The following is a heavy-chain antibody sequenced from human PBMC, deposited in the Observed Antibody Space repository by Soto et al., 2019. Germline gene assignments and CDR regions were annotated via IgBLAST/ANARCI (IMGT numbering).Heavy chain of an antibody. CDR1: GLNIRDVSYY. CDR3: ARVSLDRGPYHSSGYRKTLDY. CDR2: IYYSGST. V-gene: IGHV4-61*01. D-gene: IGHD3-22*01. J-gene: IGHJ4*02. Sequence: LQTNSLTKTFSGLNIRDVSYYLSWKKKPPGKGLEWIGYIYYSGSTNYNPPLKSRVTISVDTSKNQFSLKLSSVTAADTAVYYCARVSLDRGPYHSSGYRKTLDYRGQGTLVTVSS.